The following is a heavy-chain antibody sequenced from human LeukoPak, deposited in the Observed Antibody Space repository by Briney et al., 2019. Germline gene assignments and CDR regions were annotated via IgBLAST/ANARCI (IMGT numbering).Heavy chain of an antibody. J-gene: IGHJ3*02. CDR2: IYRSGST. Sequence: PAETLSLTCTVSGVSIRSGDYGWRWIRQTPGKGLEWIGHIYRSGSTYYNPSLNSRFTISVDRSKNQSSLNLSSVTAADTAVYYCARHSSSGAFDIWGQGTMVTVSS. D-gene: IGHD6-6*01. CDR3: ARHSSSGAFDI. CDR1: GVSIRSGDYG. V-gene: IGHV4-30-2*01.